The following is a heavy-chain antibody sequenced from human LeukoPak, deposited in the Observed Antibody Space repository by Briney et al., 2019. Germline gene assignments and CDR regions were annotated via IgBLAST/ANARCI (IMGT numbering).Heavy chain of an antibody. J-gene: IGHJ4*02. CDR1: GGSISSYY. V-gene: IGHV4-59*12. D-gene: IGHD3-22*01. Sequence: SETLSLTCTVSGGSISSYYWSWIRQPPGKGLEWIGYIYYSGSTNYNPSLKSRVTISVDTSKNQFSLKLSSVTAADTAVYYCARDLGYYDGSGYFLGDYWGQGTLVTVSS. CDR2: IYYSGST. CDR3: ARDLGYYDGSGYFLGDY.